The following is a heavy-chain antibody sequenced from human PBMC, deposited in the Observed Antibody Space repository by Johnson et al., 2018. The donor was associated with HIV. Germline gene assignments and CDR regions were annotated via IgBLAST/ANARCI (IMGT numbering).Heavy chain of an antibody. Sequence: QVQLVESGGGVVRPGGSLRLSCAASRFTFSSYAMHWVRQAPGKGLEWAAVISFDGSNKYFADSVKGRFTISRDNSKNTLYLQMNSLRAEDTAKYYCAKGRYSSSWYLAGAFDIWGQGTMVTVSS. J-gene: IGHJ3*02. CDR2: ISFDGSNK. CDR1: RFTFSSYA. V-gene: IGHV3-30*04. D-gene: IGHD6-13*01. CDR3: AKGRYSSSWYLAGAFDI.